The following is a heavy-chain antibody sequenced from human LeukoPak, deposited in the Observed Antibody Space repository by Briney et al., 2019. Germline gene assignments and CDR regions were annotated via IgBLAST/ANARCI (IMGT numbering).Heavy chain of an antibody. D-gene: IGHD3-10*01. CDR2: INYSGST. CDR3: ARARLSIVRGITNFDY. V-gene: IGHV4-39*01. J-gene: IGHJ4*02. Sequence: PSETLSLTCTVSGGSISSSTYYWGWIRQPPGKGLGWIGTINYSGSTFYNPSLKSRVTISVDTSKNQFSLMLNSVTAADTALYFCARARLSIVRGITNFDYWGQGTVVTVSS. CDR1: GGSISSSTYY.